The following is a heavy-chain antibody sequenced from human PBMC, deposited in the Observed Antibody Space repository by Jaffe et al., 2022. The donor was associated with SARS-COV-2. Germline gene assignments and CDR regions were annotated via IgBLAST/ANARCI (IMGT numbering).Heavy chain of an antibody. CDR1: GFTFSGSA. CDR2: IRSKANSYAT. D-gene: IGHD5-12*01. J-gene: IGHJ4*02. V-gene: IGHV3-73*02. Sequence: EVQLVESGGGLVQPGGSLKLSCAASGFTFSGSAMHWVRQASGKGLEWVGRIRSKANSYATAYAASVKGRFTISRDDSKNTAYLQMNSLKTEDTAVYYCTRHAEDGGYPVYYFDYWGQGTLVTVSS. CDR3: TRHAEDGGYPVYYFDY.